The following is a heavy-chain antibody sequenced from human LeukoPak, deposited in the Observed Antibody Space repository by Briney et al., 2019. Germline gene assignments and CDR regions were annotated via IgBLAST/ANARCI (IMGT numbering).Heavy chain of an antibody. CDR3: ARVGQPLRSCYYYYGMDV. CDR2: IYYSGST. D-gene: IGHD1-26*01. J-gene: IGHJ6*02. V-gene: IGHV4-59*01. CDR1: GGSISSYY. Sequence: SETLSLTCTVSGGSISSYYWSWIRQPPGKGLEWIGYIYYSGSTNYNPSLKSRVTISVDTSKNQFSLKLSSVTAADTAVYYCARVGQPLRSCYYYYGMDVWGQGTTVTVSS.